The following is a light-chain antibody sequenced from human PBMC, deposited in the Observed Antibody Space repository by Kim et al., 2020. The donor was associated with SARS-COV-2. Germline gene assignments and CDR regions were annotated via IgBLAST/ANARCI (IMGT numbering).Light chain of an antibody. CDR3: QSDDNTNYV. J-gene: IGLJ3*02. Sequence: GETVTICCTRSRGDIANSFVQWYEQRPGSTSTAVIYEDDQRPSGDPARCSGTIDTYSNTASLTSSGVKTEDEDHYYWQSDDNTNYVFGGGTQLTVL. CDR2: EDD. CDR1: RGDIANSF. V-gene: IGLV6-57*01.